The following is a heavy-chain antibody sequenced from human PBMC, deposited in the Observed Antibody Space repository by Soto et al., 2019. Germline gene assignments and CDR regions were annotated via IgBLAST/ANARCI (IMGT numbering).Heavy chain of an antibody. CDR1: GFTFSSFG. V-gene: IGHV3-33*01. J-gene: IGHJ6*02. CDR2: IWYDGSKK. D-gene: IGHD3-3*01. Sequence: QVQVVESGGGVVQPGRSLRLSCAASGFTFSSFGMHWVRQAPGKGQEWVSLIWYDGSKKSYGDSVKGRFTISRDNSRNTVYLQMNSLRADDTAVYYCARDASYYSLWSGYYPSRNGMDVWGQGTTVTVSS. CDR3: ARDASYYSLWSGYYPSRNGMDV.